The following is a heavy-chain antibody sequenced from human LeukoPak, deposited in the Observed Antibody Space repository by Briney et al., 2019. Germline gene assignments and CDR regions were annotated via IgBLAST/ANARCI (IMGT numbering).Heavy chain of an antibody. Sequence: GSLRLSCAASGFTFSSYSMNWVRQAPGKGLEWIAEINHSGSTNYNPSLKSRVTISVDTSKNQFSLKLSSVTAADTAVYYCARHHEAYGGYGEWGQGTLVTVSS. CDR3: ARHHEAYGGYGE. V-gene: IGHV4-34*01. D-gene: IGHD5-12*01. CDR1: GFTFSSYS. CDR2: INHSGST. J-gene: IGHJ4*02.